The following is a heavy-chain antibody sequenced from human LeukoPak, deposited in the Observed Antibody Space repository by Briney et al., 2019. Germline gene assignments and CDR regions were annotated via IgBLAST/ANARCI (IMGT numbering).Heavy chain of an antibody. CDR2: IIPILGIA. J-gene: IGHJ3*02. CDR3: ARLTPGIAAAGASGAGYDI. V-gene: IGHV1-69*04. Sequence: ASVKVSCKASGGTFSSYAISWVRQAPGQGLEWMGRIIPILGIADYAQRFQGRVTITADKSTSTAYMELSSLRSEDTAVYYCARLTPGIAAAGASGAGYDIWGQGTMVTVSS. CDR1: GGTFSSYA. D-gene: IGHD6-13*01.